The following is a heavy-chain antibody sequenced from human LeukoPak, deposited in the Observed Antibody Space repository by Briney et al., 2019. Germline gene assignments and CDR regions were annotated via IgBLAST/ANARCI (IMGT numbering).Heavy chain of an antibody. V-gene: IGHV3-23*01. J-gene: IGHJ4*02. CDR1: GFNFNDYA. CDR3: AKGSDRYGDYEYFDY. Sequence: GGSLRLSCAASGFNFNDYAMTWVRQAPGKGLEWVSGISGGGGNRDYGDSVKGRFTISRDNSKNTLYLQMNSLRAEDTAIYYCAKGSDRYGDYEYFDYWGQGTLVTVSS. D-gene: IGHD4-17*01. CDR2: ISGGGGNR.